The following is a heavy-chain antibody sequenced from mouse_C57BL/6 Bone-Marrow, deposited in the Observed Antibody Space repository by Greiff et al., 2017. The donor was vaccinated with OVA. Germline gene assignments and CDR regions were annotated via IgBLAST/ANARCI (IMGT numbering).Heavy chain of an antibody. J-gene: IGHJ4*01. CDR1: GYTFTSYW. V-gene: IGHV1-59*01. CDR2: IDPSDSYT. CDR3: ARLYYYGSSYVRYAMDY. Sequence: VKLMESGAELVRPGTSVKLSCKASGYTFTSYWMHWVKQRPGQGLEWIGVIDPSDSYTNYNQKFKGKATLTVDTSSSTAYMQLSSLTSEDSAVYYCARLYYYGSSYVRYAMDYWGQGTSVTVSS. D-gene: IGHD1-1*01.